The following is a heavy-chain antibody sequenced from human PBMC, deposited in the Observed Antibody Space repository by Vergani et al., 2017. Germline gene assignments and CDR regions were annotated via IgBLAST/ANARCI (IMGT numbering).Heavy chain of an antibody. J-gene: IGHJ4*02. Sequence: QVQLVESGGGVVQPGRSLRLSCAASGFTFSSYAMHWVRQAPGKGLEWVGVISYDVSNKYYADSVKGRFTISRDNSKNTLYLQMNSLRDEDTAVYYCARVRLAREKRYGGGSCYRGYFDYWGQGTLVTVSS. CDR1: GFTFSSYA. CDR3: ARVRLAREKRYGGGSCYRGYFDY. D-gene: IGHD2-15*01. CDR2: ISYDVSNK. V-gene: IGHV3-30-3*01.